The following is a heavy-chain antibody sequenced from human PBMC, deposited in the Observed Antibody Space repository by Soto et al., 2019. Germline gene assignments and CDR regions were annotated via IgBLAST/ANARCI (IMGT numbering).Heavy chain of an antibody. V-gene: IGHV4-34*01. CDR3: ARGGKQQLVRRGWFDP. J-gene: IGHJ5*02. D-gene: IGHD6-13*01. CDR2: INHTGST. Sequence: SETLSLTCAVYGGSFSAYYWSWIRQPPGKGLEWIGEINHTGSTIYNPSLKSRLTISVDTSKSQLSLKLSSVTAADTAVYYCARGGKQQLVRRGWFDPWGQGTLVTVS. CDR1: GGSFSAYY.